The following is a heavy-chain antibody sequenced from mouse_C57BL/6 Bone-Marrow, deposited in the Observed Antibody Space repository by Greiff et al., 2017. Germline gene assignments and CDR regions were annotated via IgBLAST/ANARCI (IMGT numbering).Heavy chain of an antibody. CDR2: IYPRSGNT. CDR1: GYTFTSYG. D-gene: IGHD1-1*01. V-gene: IGHV1-81*01. Sequence: VQLQQSGAELARPGASVKLSCKASGYTFTSYGISWVKQRTGQGLEWIGEIYPRSGNTYYNEKFKGKATLTADKSSSTAYMELRSLTSEDSAVDFCARNRPYYGSSYWYLAVWGTETTVTVSS. CDR3: ARNRPYYGSSYWYLAV. J-gene: IGHJ1*03.